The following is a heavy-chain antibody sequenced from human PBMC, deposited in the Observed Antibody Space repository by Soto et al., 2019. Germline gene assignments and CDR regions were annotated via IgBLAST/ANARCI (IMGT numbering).Heavy chain of an antibody. J-gene: IGHJ4*02. CDR1: GFSRNTRGVG. D-gene: IGHD3-9*01. CDR2: ISWDGEK. CDR3: AHRRGYILTGPYYFDY. V-gene: IGHV2-5*02. Sequence: QITLKESGPPLVKPTQTLTLTCTFSGFSRNTRGVGVGWIRQPPGKALEWLALISWDGEKRYSPSLKSRLTITKDTTDNQVVLTMTNMDPVDAATYYCAHRRGYILTGPYYFDYWGQGTLVTVSS.